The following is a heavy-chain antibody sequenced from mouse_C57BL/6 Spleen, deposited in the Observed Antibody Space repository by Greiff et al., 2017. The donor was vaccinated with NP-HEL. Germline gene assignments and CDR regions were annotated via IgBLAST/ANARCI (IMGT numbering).Heavy chain of an antibody. CDR2: ISSGGSYT. J-gene: IGHJ4*01. CDR1: GFTFSSYG. Sequence: EVKLMESGGDLVKPGGSLKLSCAASGFTFSSYGMSWVRQTPDKRLEWVATISSGGSYTYYPDSVKGRFTISRDNAKNTLYLQMSSLKSEDTAMYYCARFYDNYAMDYWGQGTSVTVSS. D-gene: IGHD2-12*01. CDR3: ARFYDNYAMDY. V-gene: IGHV5-6*01.